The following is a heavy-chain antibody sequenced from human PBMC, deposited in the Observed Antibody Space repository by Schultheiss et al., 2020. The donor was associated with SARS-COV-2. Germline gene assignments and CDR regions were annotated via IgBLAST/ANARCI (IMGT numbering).Heavy chain of an antibody. Sequence: GESLKISCAASGFTFSSYDMHWVRQATGKGLEWVSAISGSGGSTYYADSVKGRFTISRDNSKNTLYLQMNSLRAEDTAVYYCARVPSSSWFRAADYWGQGTLVTVSS. J-gene: IGHJ4*02. CDR3: ARVPSSSWFRAADY. CDR2: ISGSGGST. CDR1: GFTFSSYD. V-gene: IGHV3-23*01. D-gene: IGHD6-13*01.